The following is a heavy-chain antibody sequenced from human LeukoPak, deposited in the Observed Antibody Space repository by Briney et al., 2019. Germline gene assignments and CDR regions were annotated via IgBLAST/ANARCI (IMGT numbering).Heavy chain of an antibody. Sequence: GGSLRLSCAASGFTSSNNGMTWVRQAPGKGMEWVTGISDGGDTTYDAGSVKGRFTVSRDNSKIILYLQMNSLRAEDTAIYYCAKTQGFFDHWGQGSLVTVSS. J-gene: IGHJ4*02. CDR1: GFTSSNNG. CDR3: AKTQGFFDH. V-gene: IGHV3-23*01. CDR2: ISDGGDTT.